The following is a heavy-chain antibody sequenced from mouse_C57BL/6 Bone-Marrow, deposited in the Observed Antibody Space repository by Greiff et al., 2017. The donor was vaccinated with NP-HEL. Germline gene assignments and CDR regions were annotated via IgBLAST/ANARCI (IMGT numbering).Heavy chain of an antibody. J-gene: IGHJ4*01. CDR3: ASHYCGSCYYARDY. D-gene: IGHD1-1*01. V-gene: IGHV14-3*01. Sequence: EVMLVESVAELVRPGASVKLSCTASGFNIKNTYMHWVKQRPEQGLEWIGRIDPANGNTKYAPKFQGQATITAETSSNTAYLQLRSLTSEDTAIYYCASHYCGSCYYARDYGGQGTSVTVSS. CDR2: IDPANGNT. CDR1: GFNIKNTY.